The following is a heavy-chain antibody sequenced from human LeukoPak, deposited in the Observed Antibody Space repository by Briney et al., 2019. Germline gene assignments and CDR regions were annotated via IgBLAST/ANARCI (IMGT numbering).Heavy chain of an antibody. CDR1: GFTFSSYA. J-gene: IGHJ4*02. CDR3: AYSPREYYDFWSGYFFDY. CDR2: ISSSSSYI. V-gene: IGHV3-21*01. D-gene: IGHD3-3*01. Sequence: GGSLRLSCAASGFTFSSYAMHWVRQAPGKGLEWVSSISSSSSYIYYADSVKGRFTISRDNAKNSLYLQMNSLRAEDTAVYYCAYSPREYYDFWSGYFFDYWGQGTLVTVS.